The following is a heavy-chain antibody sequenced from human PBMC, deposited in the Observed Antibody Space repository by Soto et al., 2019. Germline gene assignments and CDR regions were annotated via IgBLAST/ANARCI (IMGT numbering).Heavy chain of an antibody. CDR2: INAGNGNT. D-gene: IGHD2-15*01. CDR3: ARGYCSGGSCYSSGDY. CDR1: GHTFTSYA. J-gene: IGHJ4*02. Sequence: AAVKVSCKASGHTFTSYAMHWVRQAPGQRLEWTGWINAGNGNTKYSQKFQGRVTITRDTSASTAYMELSSLRSEDTAVYYCARGYCSGGSCYSSGDYWGQGTLVTVSS. V-gene: IGHV1-3*01.